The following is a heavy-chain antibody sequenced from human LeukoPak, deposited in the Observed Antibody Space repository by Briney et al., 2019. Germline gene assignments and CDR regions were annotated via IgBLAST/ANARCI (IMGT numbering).Heavy chain of an antibody. D-gene: IGHD3-3*01. CDR2: ISAYNGNT. CDR3: ARAVWEHYDFWSGYYPPYYYYYMDV. Sequence: VASVKVSCTASGYTFTSYGISWVRQAPGQGLEWMGWISAYNGNTNYAQKLQGRVTMTTDTSTSTAYMELRSLRSDDTAVYYCARAVWEHYDFWSGYYPPYYYYYMDVWGKGTTVTVSS. V-gene: IGHV1-18*01. CDR1: GYTFTSYG. J-gene: IGHJ6*03.